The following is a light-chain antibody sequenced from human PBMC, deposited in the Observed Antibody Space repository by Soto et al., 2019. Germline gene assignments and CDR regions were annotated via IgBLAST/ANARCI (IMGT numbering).Light chain of an antibody. CDR1: QSVSSSY. Sequence: EIVLTQSPGTLSLCPGERATLSCRASQSVSSSYLAWYQQKPGQAPRLLIYGASSRATGIPDRFSGSGSGTYFTLTIRRLETEDIAVYYCQQFGSSPLFTFGPGTKVDVK. CDR3: QQFGSSPLFT. CDR2: GAS. J-gene: IGKJ3*01. V-gene: IGKV3-20*01.